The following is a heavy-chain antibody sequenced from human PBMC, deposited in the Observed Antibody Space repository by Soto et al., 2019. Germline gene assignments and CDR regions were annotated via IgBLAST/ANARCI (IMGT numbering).Heavy chain of an antibody. CDR2: ISSSSSTI. CDR3: ARNSNYPWGYYYYGMDV. D-gene: IGHD4-4*01. J-gene: IGHJ6*02. CDR1: GFTFSRYS. V-gene: IGHV3-48*02. Sequence: GGSLRLSCAASGFTFSRYSMNWVRQAPGKGLEWVSYISSSSSTIYYADSVKGRFTISRDNAKNSLYLQMNSLRDEDTAVYYCARNSNYPWGYYYYGMDVWGQGTTVNVSS.